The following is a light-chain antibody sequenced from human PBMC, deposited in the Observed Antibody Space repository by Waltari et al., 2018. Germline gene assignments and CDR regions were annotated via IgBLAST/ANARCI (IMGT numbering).Light chain of an antibody. Sequence: QSALTQPASVSGSPGQSITISCTGTSSDIGGYNYVSWYQQHPGKAPKLMIFDVTKRPSRGSDRFSGSKSGNTASLTISGLHTDDESDYYCSSYTSTNTVIFGGGTKVTVL. V-gene: IGLV2-14*03. CDR2: DVT. CDR1: SSDIGGYNY. CDR3: SSYTSTNTVI. J-gene: IGLJ2*01.